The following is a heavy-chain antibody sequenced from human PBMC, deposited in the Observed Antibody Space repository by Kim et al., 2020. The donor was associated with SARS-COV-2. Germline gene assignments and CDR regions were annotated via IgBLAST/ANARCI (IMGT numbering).Heavy chain of an antibody. Sequence: GGSLRLSCAASGFTFDDYAMHWVRQAPGKGLEWVSLISGDGGSTYYADSVKGRFTISRDNSKNSLYLQMNSLRTEDTALYYCAKCRRIPPTRVKYCSSTSCHRTPYNWFDPWGQGTLVTVSS. D-gene: IGHD2-2*01. CDR2: ISGDGGST. CDR1: GFTFDDYA. J-gene: IGHJ5*02. CDR3: AKCRRIPPTRVKYCSSTSCHRTPYNWFDP. V-gene: IGHV3-43*02.